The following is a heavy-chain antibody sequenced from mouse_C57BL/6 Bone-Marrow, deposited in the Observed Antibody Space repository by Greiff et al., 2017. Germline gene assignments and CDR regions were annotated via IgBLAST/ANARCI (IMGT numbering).Heavy chain of an antibody. V-gene: IGHV1-52*01. J-gene: IGHJ2*01. D-gene: IGHD1-1*01. Sequence: QVQLQQPGAELVRPGSSVKLSCKASGYTFTSYWMHWVKQRPIQGLEWIGNIDPSDSETHYNQKFKDKATLTVDKSSSTAYLQLSSLTSEDSAVYYCARDYYGSGYDDWGQGTTLTVSS. CDR3: ARDYYGSGYDD. CDR2: IDPSDSET. CDR1: GYTFTSYW.